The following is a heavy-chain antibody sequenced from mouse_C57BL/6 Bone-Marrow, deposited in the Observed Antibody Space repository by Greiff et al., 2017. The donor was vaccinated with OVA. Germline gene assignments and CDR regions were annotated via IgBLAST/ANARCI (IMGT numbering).Heavy chain of an antibody. CDR2: IRNKANGYTT. CDR1: GFTFTDYY. J-gene: IGHJ3*01. V-gene: IGHV7-3*01. D-gene: IGHD2-1*01. Sequence: EVQRVESGGGLVQPGGSLSLSCAASGFTFTDYYMSWVRQPPGKALEWLGFIRNKANGYTTEYSASVKGRFTISRDNSQSILYLQMNALRAEDSATYYCARRDGNYGFAYWGQGTLVTFSA. CDR3: ARRDGNYGFAY.